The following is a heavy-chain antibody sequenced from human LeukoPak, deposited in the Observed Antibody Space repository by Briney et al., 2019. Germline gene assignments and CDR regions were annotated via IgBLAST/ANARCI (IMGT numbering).Heavy chain of an antibody. V-gene: IGHV1-46*01. CDR3: ARDLDDILTAYKPITYYFDY. CDR1: GYTFTSYY. CDR2: INPSGGGT. J-gene: IGHJ4*02. D-gene: IGHD3-9*01. Sequence: RASVKVSCKASGYTFTSYYMHWVRQAPGQGLEWMGIINPSGGGTSYAQKFQGRVTMTRDTSTSTAYMELRSLRTDDTAVYYCARDLDDILTAYKPITYYFDYWGQGTLVTVSS.